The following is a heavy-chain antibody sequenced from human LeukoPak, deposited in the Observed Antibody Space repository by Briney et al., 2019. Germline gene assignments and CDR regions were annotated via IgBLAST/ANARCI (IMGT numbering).Heavy chain of an antibody. V-gene: IGHV3-30*04. CDR1: GFTFSSYA. CDR3: ASEYREDHRGSQYFQH. D-gene: IGHD2-15*01. J-gene: IGHJ1*01. CDR2: ISYDGSNK. Sequence: GGSLRLSCAASGFTFSSYAMHWVRQAPGKGLEWVALISYDGSNKYYADSVKGRFTVSRDNSKNTLYLQMNSLRVEDTAVYYCASEYREDHRGSQYFQHWGQGTLVTVSS.